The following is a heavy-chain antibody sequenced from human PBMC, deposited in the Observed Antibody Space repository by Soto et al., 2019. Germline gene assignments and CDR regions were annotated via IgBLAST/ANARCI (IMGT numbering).Heavy chain of an antibody. Sequence: ASVKVSCKASGYTFTSYGISWVRQTPGQGLEWMGWISAYNGNTNYAQKLQGRLTMTTDTSTSTAYMELRSLRPDDTAVYYCARDGGAAAAIKNYGMDVWGQGTTVTVSS. CDR1: GYTFTSYG. V-gene: IGHV1-18*01. CDR2: ISAYNGNT. CDR3: ARDGGAAAAIKNYGMDV. J-gene: IGHJ6*02. D-gene: IGHD6-13*01.